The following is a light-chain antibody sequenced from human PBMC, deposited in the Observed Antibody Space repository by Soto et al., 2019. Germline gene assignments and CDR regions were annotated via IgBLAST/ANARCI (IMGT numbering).Light chain of an antibody. V-gene: IGLV2-14*01. CDR1: SSDVGGYDY. Sequence: QSALTQPASVSGSPGQSITISCTGTSSDVGGYDYVSWYQLHPGKAPKLMVFEVSNRPSGVSYRFSGSKSGNTASLTISGLQAEYEADYFCSSYSISTAYLFGIGTKVTVL. J-gene: IGLJ1*01. CDR2: EVS. CDR3: SSYSISTAYL.